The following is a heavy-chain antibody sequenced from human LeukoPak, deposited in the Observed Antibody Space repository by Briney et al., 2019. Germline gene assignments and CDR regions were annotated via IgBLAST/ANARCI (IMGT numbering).Heavy chain of an antibody. Sequence: SETLSLTCAVYGGSFSGYYWSWIRQPPGKGLEWIGKINHSGSTNYNPSLKSRVTISVDTSKNQFSLKLSSVTAADTAVYYCARLRGGDIVVVPAANYFDYWGQGTLVTVSS. J-gene: IGHJ4*02. D-gene: IGHD2-2*01. CDR3: ARLRGGDIVVVPAANYFDY. V-gene: IGHV4-34*01. CDR1: GGSFSGYY. CDR2: INHSGST.